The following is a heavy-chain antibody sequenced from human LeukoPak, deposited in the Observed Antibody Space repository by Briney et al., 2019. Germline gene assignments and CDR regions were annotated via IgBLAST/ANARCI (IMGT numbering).Heavy chain of an antibody. V-gene: IGHV3-23*01. Sequence: GGSLTLSCTASGFPFSIYGMSGVRQAPGEGLEWVSAISGSGVSTYYADPVRGRFTLSRDNPKNTLYLQKKSQRGEHRAVYFCAKGDYDILPGTFPVWGQGTMVTVSS. J-gene: IGHJ3*01. CDR2: ISGSGVST. CDR3: AKGDYDILPGTFPV. CDR1: GFPFSIYG. D-gene: IGHD3-9*01.